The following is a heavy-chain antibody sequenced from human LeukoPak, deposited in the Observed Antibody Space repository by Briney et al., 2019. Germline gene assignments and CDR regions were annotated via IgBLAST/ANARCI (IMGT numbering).Heavy chain of an antibody. CDR1: GYSFTSYW. Sequence: GESLKISCKTSGYSFTSYWIGWVRQVPGKGLEWMGIIYPGDSDTRYSPSFQGQVTISADKSINTAYLQWSSLKASDTAMYYCARLPYSSSWYYYYYGMDVWGQGATVTVSS. V-gene: IGHV5-51*01. D-gene: IGHD6-13*01. CDR2: IYPGDSDT. J-gene: IGHJ6*02. CDR3: ARLPYSSSWYYYYYGMDV.